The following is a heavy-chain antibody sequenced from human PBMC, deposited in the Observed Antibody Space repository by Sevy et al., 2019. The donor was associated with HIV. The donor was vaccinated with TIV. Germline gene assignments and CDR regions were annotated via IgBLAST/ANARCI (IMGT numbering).Heavy chain of an antibody. CDR2: IWYDGSNK. Sequence: GGSLRLSCAASGFTFSSYGMHWVRRAPGKGLEWVAVIWYDGSNKYYADSVKGRFTISRDNSKNTLYLQMNSLRAEDTAVYYCAREGCSGGSCYDFDYWGQGTLLTVSS. CDR1: GFTFSSYG. J-gene: IGHJ4*02. V-gene: IGHV3-33*01. CDR3: AREGCSGGSCYDFDY. D-gene: IGHD2-15*01.